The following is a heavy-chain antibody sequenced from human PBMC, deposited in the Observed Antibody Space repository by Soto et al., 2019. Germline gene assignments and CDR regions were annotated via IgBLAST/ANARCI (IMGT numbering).Heavy chain of an antibody. D-gene: IGHD1-26*01. Sequence: PSETLSLTCAVSGGSFSGYIWTWILQTPGKGLQWIGQINHSGSSIYNPSLKNRVTISTMSNNKFSLELSSVTAADTAVYYCTRGLFSGSSYSGSWYYFDSWGQGTMVTVSS. CDR2: INHSGSS. CDR1: GGSFSGYI. V-gene: IGHV4-34*01. CDR3: TRGLFSGSSYSGSWYYFDS. J-gene: IGHJ4*02.